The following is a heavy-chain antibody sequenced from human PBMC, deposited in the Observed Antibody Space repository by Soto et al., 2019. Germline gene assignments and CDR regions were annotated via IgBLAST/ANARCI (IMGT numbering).Heavy chain of an antibody. Sequence: QVQLVESGGGVVQPGRSLRLSCAASGFTXXSYGMHWVXXXPGKGLEWVAVISYDGSNKYYADSVKGRFTISRDNSKNTLYLQMNSLRAEDTAXXYCXXXGXXVAFDYWGQGTLVTVSS. CDR3: XXXGXXVAFDY. CDR2: ISYDGSNK. V-gene: IGHV3-30*03. CDR1: GFTXXSYG. D-gene: IGHD2-21*01. J-gene: IGHJ4*02.